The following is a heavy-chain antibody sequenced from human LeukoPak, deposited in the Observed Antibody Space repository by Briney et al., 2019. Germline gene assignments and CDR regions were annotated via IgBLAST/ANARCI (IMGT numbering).Heavy chain of an antibody. CDR1: GFTFGDYA. CDR2: IRSRAYGGTT. V-gene: IGHV3-49*04. D-gene: IGHD2-15*01. Sequence: GRSLSLSCTASGFTFGDYAISWVRQAPGKGLEWVGFIRSRAYGGTTEHAASVKGRFTISRDDSKSIAYLQMNSLRTEDTAVYSCTRLVGYCSGGSCYEKVVFHYWGQGTLVTVSS. CDR3: TRLVGYCSGGSCYEKVVFHY. J-gene: IGHJ4*02.